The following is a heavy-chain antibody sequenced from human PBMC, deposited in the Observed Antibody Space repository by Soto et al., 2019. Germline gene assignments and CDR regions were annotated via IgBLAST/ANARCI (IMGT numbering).Heavy chain of an antibody. CDR2: IYSGGST. J-gene: IGHJ6*02. V-gene: IGHV3-53*01. Sequence: GGSLRLSCAASGFTVSSNYMSWVRQAPGKGLEWVSVIYSGGSTYYADSVKGRFTISRDNSKNTLYLQMNSLRAEDTAGFYWGRDSKSPPNYYSYHGMDVWGQGTTVTVSS. CDR3: GRDSKSPPNYYSYHGMDV. CDR1: GFTVSSNY.